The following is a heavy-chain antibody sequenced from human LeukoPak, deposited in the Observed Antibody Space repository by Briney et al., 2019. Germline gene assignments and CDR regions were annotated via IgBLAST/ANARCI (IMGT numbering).Heavy chain of an antibody. D-gene: IGHD6-19*01. Sequence: GGALRLSCAASGFTFGIYTMNWIRQAPGKGLEWVSSISLSSTYIYYADSMEGRFTISRDNAQSSLYLQMNSLRAEDTALYYCAKLAVVYDAFDIWGQGTMVTVSS. CDR2: ISLSSTYI. CDR1: GFTFGIYT. CDR3: AKLAVVYDAFDI. V-gene: IGHV3-21*04. J-gene: IGHJ3*02.